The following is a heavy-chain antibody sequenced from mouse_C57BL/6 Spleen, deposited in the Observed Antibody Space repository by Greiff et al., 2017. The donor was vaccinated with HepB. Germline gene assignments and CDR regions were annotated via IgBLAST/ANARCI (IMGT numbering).Heavy chain of an antibody. CDR3: ARSGWLLRGYFDY. V-gene: IGHV1-53*01. D-gene: IGHD2-3*01. J-gene: IGHJ2*01. Sequence: VQLQQPGTELVKPGASVKLSCKASGYTFTSYWMHWVKQRPGQGLEWIGNINPSNGGTNYNEKFKSKATLTVDKSSSTAYMQLSSLTSEDSAVYYCARSGWLLRGYFDYWGQGTTLTVSS. CDR1: GYTFTSYW. CDR2: INPSNGGT.